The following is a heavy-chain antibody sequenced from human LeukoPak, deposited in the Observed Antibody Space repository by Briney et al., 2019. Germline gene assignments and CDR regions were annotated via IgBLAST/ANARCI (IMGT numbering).Heavy chain of an antibody. V-gene: IGHV3-69-1*01. CDR2: ISSSSAL. Sequence: GGSLRLSCAASGFTLSNDWTHWVRQAPGKGLEWVSYISSSSALYYADSVKGRFTISRDNAKNSLYLQMNSLRAEDTAVYYCARDWAAHYFDYWGQGTLVTISS. J-gene: IGHJ4*02. D-gene: IGHD3-16*01. CDR3: ARDWAAHYFDY. CDR1: GFTLSNDW.